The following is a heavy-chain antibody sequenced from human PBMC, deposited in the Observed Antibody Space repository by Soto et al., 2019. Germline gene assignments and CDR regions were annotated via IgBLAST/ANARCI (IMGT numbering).Heavy chain of an antibody. Sequence: QVQLQESGPGLVKPSQTLSLTCTVSGDSMTTVGYYWLWIRQHPGQGLEWIGFISYSGSTYYSPSLKGRVAISADTSKNPFSLKLNSVTAADTAVYYWTRRDYWGQGTLVTVSS. CDR3: TRRDY. V-gene: IGHV4-31*03. CDR1: GDSMTTVGYY. CDR2: ISYSGST. J-gene: IGHJ4*02.